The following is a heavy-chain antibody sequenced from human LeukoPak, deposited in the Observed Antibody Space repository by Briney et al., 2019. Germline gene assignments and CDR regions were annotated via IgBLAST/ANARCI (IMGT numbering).Heavy chain of an antibody. Sequence: ASVKVSCKASGYTFSIYNMHWGRQAPGQGLEWMGIINPSGGTSYAQKLQGRITMTRDTSTVDMELSSLRPEDTAVYYCAREGVAGTGLDYWGQGTLVTVSS. V-gene: IGHV1-46*01. CDR3: AREGVAGTGLDY. CDR2: INPSGGT. D-gene: IGHD6-13*01. J-gene: IGHJ4*02. CDR1: GYTFSIYN.